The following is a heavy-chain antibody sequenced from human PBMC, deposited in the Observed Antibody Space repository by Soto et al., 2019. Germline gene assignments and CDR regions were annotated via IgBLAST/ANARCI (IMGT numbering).Heavy chain of an antibody. CDR2: VYATGTT. CDR1: GGSISKFY. CDR3: VRDGSKTLRDWFDP. D-gene: IGHD3-10*01. Sequence: SDTLSLTCSVSGGSISKFYWSWIRKTAGKGLEWMGRVYATGTTDYNPSLRSRVAMSVDISRKTFSLRLTSVTAADTGMYYCVRDGSKTLRDWFDPWGQGKLVTVSS. J-gene: IGHJ5*02. V-gene: IGHV4-4*07.